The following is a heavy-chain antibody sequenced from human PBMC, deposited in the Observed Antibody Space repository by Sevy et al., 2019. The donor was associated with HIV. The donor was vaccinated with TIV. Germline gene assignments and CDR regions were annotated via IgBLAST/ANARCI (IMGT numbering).Heavy chain of an antibody. J-gene: IGHJ3*02. CDR3: ARNLSPSGAFDI. V-gene: IGHV3-23*01. Sequence: GVSLRLSCAASGLTFSNYVMSWVRQAPGKGLEWLSVISGSSGTTYAAESVKGRFTISRDNSKNTLCLHMSSLGAEDTAVYYCARNLSPSGAFDIWGQGTRVTVSS. CDR1: GLTFSNYV. CDR2: ISGSSGTT. D-gene: IGHD6-25*01.